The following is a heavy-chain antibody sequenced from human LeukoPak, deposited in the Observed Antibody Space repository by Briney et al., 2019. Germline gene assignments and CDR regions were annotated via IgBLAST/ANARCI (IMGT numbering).Heavy chain of an antibody. CDR2: ISGSGGST. CDR3: ACDTFGGVIGIFDY. CDR1: GFTFSSYV. J-gene: IGHJ4*02. V-gene: IGHV3-23*01. Sequence: GGSLRLSCAASGFTFSSYVMSWVRQAPGKGLEWVSAISGSGGSTYYADSVKGRFTISRDNSKNTLYLQMNSLRAEDTAVYYCACDTFGGVIGIFDYWGQGTLVTVSS. D-gene: IGHD3-16*02.